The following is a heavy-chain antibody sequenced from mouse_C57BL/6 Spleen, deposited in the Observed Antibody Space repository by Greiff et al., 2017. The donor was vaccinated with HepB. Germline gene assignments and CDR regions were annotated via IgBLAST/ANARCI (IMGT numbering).Heavy chain of an antibody. CDR2: INPYNGDT. J-gene: IGHJ2*01. V-gene: IGHV1-20*01. D-gene: IGHD2-1*01. CDR1: GYSFTGYF. Sequence: EVKLQQSGPELVKPGDSVKISCKASGYSFTGYFMNWVMQSHGKSLEWIGRINPYNGDTFYNQKFKGKATLTVDKSSSTAHMELRSLTSEDSAVYYCARDGNYFTFDYWGQGTTLTVSS. CDR3: ARDGNYFTFDY.